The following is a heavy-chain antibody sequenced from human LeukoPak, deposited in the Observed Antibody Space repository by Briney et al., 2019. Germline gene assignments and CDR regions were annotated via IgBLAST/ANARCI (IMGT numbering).Heavy chain of an antibody. Sequence: GGSLRLSCAASGFTFSNAWMTWVRQAPRKGLEWVGRIYRNADGGTTDYAAPVKGRFTISRDDSKNTLYLQMNSLKTEDTAVYYCTTDSYCSTTTCYASSNYYYGLDAWGQGTSVTVSS. J-gene: IGHJ6*02. CDR3: TTDSYCSTTTCYASSNYYYGLDA. CDR2: IYRNADGGTT. CDR1: GFTFSNAW. V-gene: IGHV3-15*05. D-gene: IGHD2-2*01.